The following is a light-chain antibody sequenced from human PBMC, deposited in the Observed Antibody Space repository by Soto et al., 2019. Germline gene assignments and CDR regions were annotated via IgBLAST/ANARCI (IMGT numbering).Light chain of an antibody. J-gene: IGKJ5*01. V-gene: IGKV3D-20*02. CDR3: QQRSNWPPIT. CDR1: QSVSNNY. CDR2: GAS. Sequence: EIVLTQSPGTLSLSPGERATLSCRASQSVSNNYLAWYQQKPGQAPRLLIYGASNRATGIPDRFSGSGSGTEFTLTISSLRSEDFAVYYCQQRSNWPPITFGQGTRLEI.